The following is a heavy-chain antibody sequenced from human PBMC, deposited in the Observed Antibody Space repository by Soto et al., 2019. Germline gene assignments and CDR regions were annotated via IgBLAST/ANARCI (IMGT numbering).Heavy chain of an antibody. V-gene: IGHV2-5*02. CDR2: IYWDDDK. Sequence: QITLKESGPTLVKPTQTLTLTCTFSGFSLTGSGVGVGWIRQPPGKALEWLALIYWDDDKRYSPSLKSRLTITKDTSKTQVALTVTKTDPVKTAIYYCAYFLWSDSSLCCFDYWGQGTLVTVSS. D-gene: IGHD3-3*01. CDR3: AYFLWSDSSLCCFDY. J-gene: IGHJ4*02. CDR1: GFSLTGSGVG.